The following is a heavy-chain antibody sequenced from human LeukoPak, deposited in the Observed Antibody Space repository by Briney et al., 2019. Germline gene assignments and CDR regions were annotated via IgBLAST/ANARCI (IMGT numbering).Heavy chain of an antibody. D-gene: IGHD7-27*01. Sequence: GGSLRLSCVASGFSFSSYWMTWVRQAPGKGLEWVANIKTDGSQIFYVDSVKGRFTISRDNAKNSLYLQMNSLRVEDTAVYYCARDLNWETYWGQGTLVSVSS. V-gene: IGHV3-7*01. J-gene: IGHJ4*02. CDR2: IKTDGSQI. CDR3: ARDLNWETY. CDR1: GFSFSSYW.